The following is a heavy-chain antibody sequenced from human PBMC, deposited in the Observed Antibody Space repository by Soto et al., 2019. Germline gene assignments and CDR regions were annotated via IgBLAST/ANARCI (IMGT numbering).Heavy chain of an antibody. Sequence: SETMSLTCTVSGGSISSSSYFWGWIRQPPGKGLEWIGSISYSGSTYYNPSLKSRVTISVDTSKNQFSLKLSSVTAADTAVYYCARLTPYYDILTGYFLGWLDPWGQGTLVTVSS. V-gene: IGHV4-39*01. CDR1: GGSISSSSYF. D-gene: IGHD3-9*01. CDR2: ISYSGST. CDR3: ARLTPYYDILTGYFLGWLDP. J-gene: IGHJ5*02.